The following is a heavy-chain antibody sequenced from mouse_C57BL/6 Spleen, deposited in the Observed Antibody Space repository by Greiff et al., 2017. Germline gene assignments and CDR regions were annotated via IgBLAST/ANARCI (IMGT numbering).Heavy chain of an antibody. V-gene: IGHV1-15*01. CDR2: IDPETGGT. J-gene: IGHJ2*01. D-gene: IGHD2-2*01. CDR3: TRENYGYDGNYFDY. CDR1: GYTFTDYE. Sequence: VQLQQSGAELVRPGASVTLSCKASGYTFTDYEMHWVKQTPVHGLEWIGAIDPETGGTAYNQKFKGKAILTADKSSSTAYMELRSLTSEDSAVYYCTRENYGYDGNYFDYWGQGTTLTVSS.